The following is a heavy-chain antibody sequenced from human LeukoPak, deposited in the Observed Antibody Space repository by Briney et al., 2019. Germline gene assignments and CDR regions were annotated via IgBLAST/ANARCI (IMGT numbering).Heavy chain of an antibody. CDR2: ISSSSSTI. Sequence: GGSLRLSCAASGFTFSNYTMNWLRQAPGKGLEWVSYISSSSSTIYYADSVKGRFTISRDNAKNSLYLQMNSLRAEDTAVYYCAELGITMIGGVWGRGTTVTISS. D-gene: IGHD3-10*02. CDR3: AELGITMIGGV. V-gene: IGHV3-48*04. CDR1: GFTFSNYT. J-gene: IGHJ6*04.